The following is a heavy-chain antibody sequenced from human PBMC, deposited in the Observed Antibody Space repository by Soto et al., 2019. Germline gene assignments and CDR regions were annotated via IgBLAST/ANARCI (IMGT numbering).Heavy chain of an antibody. J-gene: IGHJ3*02. CDR3: ARNMDTWSSLPFDI. CDR2: IYYSATT. Sequence: SETLSLTCTVSGGSISSYYWSWIRQPPGKGLEWIGYIYYSATTNYNPSLKSRVTMSLDTSKNQFSLKLTSVTAVDTAVYYCARNMDTWSSLPFDIWGQGTMVTVS. CDR1: GGSISSYY. V-gene: IGHV4-59*12. D-gene: IGHD2-8*02.